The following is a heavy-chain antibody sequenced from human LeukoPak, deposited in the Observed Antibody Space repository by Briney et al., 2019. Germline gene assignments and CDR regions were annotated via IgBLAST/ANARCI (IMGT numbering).Heavy chain of an antibody. D-gene: IGHD2-2*01. CDR2: IYYSGST. CDR3: ARQVGCSSTSCYGVAVDYYYYMDV. V-gene: IGHV4-39*01. J-gene: IGHJ6*03. Sequence: SETLSLTCTVSGGSISSSSYYWGWIRQPPGKGLEWIGSIYYSGSTYYNPSLQSRVTISVDTSKNQFSLKLSSVTAADTAVYYCARQVGCSSTSCYGVAVDYYYYMDVWGKGTTVTVSS. CDR1: GGSISSSSYY.